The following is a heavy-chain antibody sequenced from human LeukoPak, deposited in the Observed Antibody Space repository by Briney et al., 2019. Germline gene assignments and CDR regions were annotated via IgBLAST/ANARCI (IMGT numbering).Heavy chain of an antibody. CDR3: AKRSLWFGELSWFDP. Sequence: GGSLRLSCAASGFTFSSYWMSWVRQAPGKGLEWVANIKQDGSEKYYVDSVKGRFTISRDNAKNSLYPQMNSLRAEDTAVYYCAKRSLWFGELSWFDPWGQGTLVTVSS. V-gene: IGHV3-7*03. CDR1: GFTFSSYW. J-gene: IGHJ5*02. CDR2: IKQDGSEK. D-gene: IGHD3-10*01.